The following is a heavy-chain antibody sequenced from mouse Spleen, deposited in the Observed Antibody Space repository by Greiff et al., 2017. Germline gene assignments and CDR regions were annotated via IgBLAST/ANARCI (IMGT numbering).Heavy chain of an antibody. CDR1: GFTFNTYA. Sequence: EVHLVESGGGLVQPKGSLKLSCAASGFTFNTYAMHWVRQAPGKGLEWVARIRSKSSNYATYYADSVKDRFTISRDDSQSMLYLQMNNLKTEDTAMYYCVRDVLQKGYWYFDVWGAGTTVTVSS. CDR3: VRDVLQKGYWYFDV. V-gene: IGHV10-3*01. J-gene: IGHJ1*01. CDR2: IRSKSSNYAT. D-gene: IGHD1-1*01.